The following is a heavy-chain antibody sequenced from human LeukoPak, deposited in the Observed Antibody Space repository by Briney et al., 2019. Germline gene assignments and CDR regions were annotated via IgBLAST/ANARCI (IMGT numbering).Heavy chain of an antibody. D-gene: IGHD2-2*01. Sequence: VASVKVSCKASGYTFTSYDINWVRQATGQGLEWMGWMNPNSGNTGYAQKFQGRVTMTRNTSISTAYMELSSLRSEDTAVYYCARGLARTYPLDYWGQGTLVTVSS. V-gene: IGHV1-8*01. CDR2: MNPNSGNT. J-gene: IGHJ4*02. CDR1: GYTFTSYD. CDR3: ARGLARTYPLDY.